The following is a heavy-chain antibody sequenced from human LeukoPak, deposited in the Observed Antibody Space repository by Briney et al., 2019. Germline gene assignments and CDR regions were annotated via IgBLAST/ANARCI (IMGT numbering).Heavy chain of an antibody. J-gene: IGHJ4*02. CDR3: ARLRYCIGGTCFHDY. V-gene: IGHV4-39*01. D-gene: IGHD2-15*01. CDR1: GGSISTNGYY. Sequence: PSETLSLTCTVSGGSISTNGYYWGWIRQPPGEGLEWIGIIYYSGSTYYNPSLKSRVTLSVDASRNQFSLKLSSVTAADTAVYYCARLRYCIGGTCFHDYWGQGTLVTVSS. CDR2: IYYSGST.